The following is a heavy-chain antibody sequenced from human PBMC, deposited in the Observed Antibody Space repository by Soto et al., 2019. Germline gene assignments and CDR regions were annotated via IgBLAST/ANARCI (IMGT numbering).Heavy chain of an antibody. CDR2: FDPEDGET. Sequence: QVQLVQSGAEVNKPGASVKVSCKVSGYTLTELSMHWVRQAPGKGLEWLGGFDPEDGETIYAQKFQGRVTMTEATSTDTAYMELSSLRSEDTAVYYCATVQARLGTNYFDYWGQGTLVTVSS. CDR3: ATVQARLGTNYFDY. D-gene: IGHD7-27*01. CDR1: GYTLTELS. J-gene: IGHJ4*02. V-gene: IGHV1-24*01.